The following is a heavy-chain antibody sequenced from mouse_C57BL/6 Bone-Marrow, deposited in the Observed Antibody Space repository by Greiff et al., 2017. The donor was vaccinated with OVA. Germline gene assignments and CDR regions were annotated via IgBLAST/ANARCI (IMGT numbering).Heavy chain of an antibody. V-gene: IGHV1-80*01. D-gene: IGHD1-1*01. CDR3: AIRAGSSYSAWFAY. CDR1: GYAFSSYW. CDR2: IYPGDGDT. Sequence: VKLMESGAELVKPGASVKISCKASGYAFSSYWMNWVKQRPGKGLEWIGQIYPGDGDTNYNGKFKGKATLTADKSSSTAYMQLSSLTSEDSAVYFCAIRAGSSYSAWFAYWGQGTLVTVSA. J-gene: IGHJ3*01.